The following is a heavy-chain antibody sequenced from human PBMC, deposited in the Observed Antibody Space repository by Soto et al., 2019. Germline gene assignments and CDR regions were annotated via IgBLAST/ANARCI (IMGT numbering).Heavy chain of an antibody. D-gene: IGHD2-2*01. V-gene: IGHV1-24*01. CDR2: FDPEDGET. J-gene: IGHJ4*02. CDR1: GYTLTELS. CDR3: ATVGLTDPAAPFDY. Sequence: ASVKVSCKVSGYTLTELSMHWVRQAPGKGLEWMGGFDPEDGETIYAQKFQGRVTMTEDTSTDTAYMELSSLRSEDTAVYYCATVGLTDPAAPFDYWGQGTLVTVSS.